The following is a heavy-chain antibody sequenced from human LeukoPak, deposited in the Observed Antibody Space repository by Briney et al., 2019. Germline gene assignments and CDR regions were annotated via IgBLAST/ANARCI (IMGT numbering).Heavy chain of an antibody. V-gene: IGHV3-23*01. CDR2: ISGSGGST. D-gene: IGHD3-10*01. CDR3: ARGGGSGTIFDY. CDR1: GFTFSSYG. Sequence: GGSLRLSCAASGFTFSSYGMTWVRQAPGRGLEWVSTISGSGGSTYYADSVKGRFTISRDNSKNTLYLQMNSLRAEDTAVYYCARGGGSGTIFDYWGQGTLVTVSS. J-gene: IGHJ4*02.